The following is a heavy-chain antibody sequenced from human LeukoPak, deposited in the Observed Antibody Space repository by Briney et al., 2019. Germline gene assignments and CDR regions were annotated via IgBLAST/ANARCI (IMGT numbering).Heavy chain of an antibody. D-gene: IGHD3-22*01. Sequence: GGSLRLSCAASGFTFSSYAMTWVRQAPGKGLEWVSSLSGSGGTTYYADSVKGRFTISRGNSKNTLYLQMNSLRAEDTAVYYCAKEDYYFDTSGYYGAADYWGQGTLVTVSS. J-gene: IGHJ4*02. CDR3: AKEDYYFDTSGYYGAADY. CDR1: GFTFSSYA. V-gene: IGHV3-23*01. CDR2: LSGSGGTT.